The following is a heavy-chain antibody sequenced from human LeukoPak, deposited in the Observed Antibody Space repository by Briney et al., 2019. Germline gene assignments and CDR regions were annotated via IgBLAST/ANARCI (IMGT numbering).Heavy chain of an antibody. J-gene: IGHJ4*02. CDR3: AIGIDGAFNS. CDR2: INRGGHNT. CDR1: GINVTSNY. D-gene: IGHD3-16*01. V-gene: IGHV3-53*01. Sequence: PGGSLRLSCAASGINVTSNYMTWVRQAPGKGLEWVSEINRGGHNTYYTDSVKGRFTTSRDNSKNTLFLQMTSLRTEDTAIYYCAIGIDGAFNSWGQGTLVTVSS.